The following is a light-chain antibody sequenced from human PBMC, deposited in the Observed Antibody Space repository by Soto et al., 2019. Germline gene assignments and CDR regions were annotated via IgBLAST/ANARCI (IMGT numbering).Light chain of an antibody. Sequence: EVLMTQSPASLSVSPGERATLSCRASQNVNSNLAWYQQKPGQPPRLLIYGASTRATGIPARFSGSGSGTEFTLTISSLQSEDFAIYYCQQYNNWPPITFGQGTRLDIK. CDR1: QNVNSN. V-gene: IGKV3-15*01. CDR3: QQYNNWPPIT. J-gene: IGKJ5*01. CDR2: GAS.